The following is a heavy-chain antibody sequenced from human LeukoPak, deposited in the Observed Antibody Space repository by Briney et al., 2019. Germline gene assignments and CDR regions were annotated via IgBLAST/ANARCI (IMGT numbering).Heavy chain of an antibody. Sequence: TPSETLSLTCTVSGGSISSGGYYWSWIRQHPGKGLEWIGYIYYSGSTYYNPSLKSRVTISVDTSKNQFSLKLSSVTAADTAVYYCARVGYFCSGGSCYSARRYYFDYWGQGTLVTVSS. CDR2: IYYSGST. D-gene: IGHD2-15*01. CDR3: ARVGYFCSGGSCYSARRYYFDY. V-gene: IGHV4-31*03. CDR1: GGSISSGGYY. J-gene: IGHJ4*02.